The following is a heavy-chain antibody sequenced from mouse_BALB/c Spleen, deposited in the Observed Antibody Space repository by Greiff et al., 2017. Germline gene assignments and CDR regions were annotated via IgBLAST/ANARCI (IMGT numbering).Heavy chain of an antibody. CDR2: ISSGSSTI. V-gene: IGHV5-17*02. Sequence: EVQLVESGGGLVQPGGSRKLSCAASGFSFSSFGMHWVRQAPEKGLEWVAYISSGSSTIYYADTVKGRFTISRDNPKNTLFLQMTSLRSEDTAMYYGTKGDNYEGFAYWGQGTLVTVSA. CDR3: TKGDNYEGFAY. J-gene: IGHJ3*01. CDR1: GFSFSSFG. D-gene: IGHD1-3*01.